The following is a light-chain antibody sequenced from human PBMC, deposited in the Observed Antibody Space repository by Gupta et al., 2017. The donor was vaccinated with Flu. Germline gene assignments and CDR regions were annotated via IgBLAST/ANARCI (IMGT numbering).Light chain of an antibody. Sequence: EVVMTQSPLSLPVTLGQPASISCKSTQNLVYSDGNTYLHWFQQRPGQSPRRLIYLVSYRESGVPDRFSGSGSGTDFTLKISRVEAKDVGVYFCMQGAHWPWTFGQGTKVEIK. CDR1: QNLVYSDGNTY. V-gene: IGKV2-30*01. CDR3: MQGAHWPWT. J-gene: IGKJ1*01. CDR2: LVS.